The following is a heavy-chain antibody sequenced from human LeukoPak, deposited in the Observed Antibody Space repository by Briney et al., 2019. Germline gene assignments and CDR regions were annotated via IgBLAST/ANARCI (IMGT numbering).Heavy chain of an antibody. CDR2: INPNSGGT. CDR1: GYTFTAYY. J-gene: IGHJ4*02. D-gene: IGHD2-15*01. Sequence: ASVKVSCKASGYTFTAYYMHWVRQAPGQGLEWMGWINPNSGGTRFAQKFQGRVTMTRDTPISTTFMDLSRLKSDDTAVYYCARVFTDSSIVVHLHYWGQGTLVTVSS. V-gene: IGHV1-2*02. CDR3: ARVFTDSSIVVHLHY.